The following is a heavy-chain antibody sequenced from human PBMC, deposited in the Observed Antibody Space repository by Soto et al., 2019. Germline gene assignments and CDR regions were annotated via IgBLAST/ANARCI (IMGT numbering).Heavy chain of an antibody. Sequence: SVTLSLTCTVSGGSISSSSYYWGWIRQPPGKGLEWIGSIYYSGSTYYNPSLKSRVTISVDTSKNQFSLKLSSVTAADTAVYYCARPLGGYCSGGSCYSVPWFDPWGQGTLVTVSS. J-gene: IGHJ5*02. CDR3: ARPLGGYCSGGSCYSVPWFDP. D-gene: IGHD2-15*01. CDR1: GGSISSSSYY. CDR2: IYYSGST. V-gene: IGHV4-39*01.